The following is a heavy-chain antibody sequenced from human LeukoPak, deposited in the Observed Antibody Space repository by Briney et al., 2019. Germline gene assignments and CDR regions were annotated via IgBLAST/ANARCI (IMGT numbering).Heavy chain of an antibody. Sequence: PGGSLRLSCAASGFTVSSNYMSWVRQAPGKGLEWVANIKQDGSEKYYVDSVKGRFTISRDNAKNSLYLQMISLRAEDTAVYYCARFGSGSYHYYYGMDVWGQGTTVTVSS. J-gene: IGHJ6*02. CDR3: ARFGSGSYHYYYGMDV. V-gene: IGHV3-7*01. CDR2: IKQDGSEK. CDR1: GFTVSSNY. D-gene: IGHD3-10*01.